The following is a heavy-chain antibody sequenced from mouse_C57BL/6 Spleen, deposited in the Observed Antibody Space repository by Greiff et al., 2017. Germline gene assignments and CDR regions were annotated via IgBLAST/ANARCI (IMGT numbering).Heavy chain of an antibody. Sequence: QVQLQQSGAELARPGASVKMSCKASGYTFTSYTMHWVKQRPGQGLEWIGYINPSSGYTKYNQKFKDKATLTADKSSSTAYMQLSSLTSEDSAVYYCARRDYYGSSYGDFDVWGTGTTVTVSS. V-gene: IGHV1-4*01. CDR2: INPSSGYT. J-gene: IGHJ1*03. CDR1: GYTFTSYT. CDR3: ARRDYYGSSYGDFDV. D-gene: IGHD1-1*01.